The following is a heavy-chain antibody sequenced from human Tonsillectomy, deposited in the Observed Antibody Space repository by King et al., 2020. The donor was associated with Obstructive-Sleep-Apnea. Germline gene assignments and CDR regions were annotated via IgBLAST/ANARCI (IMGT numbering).Heavy chain of an antibody. CDR3: ANLGSGQDYWGQGTLVTVSSGMDV. D-gene: IGHD6-19*01. CDR2: ISGSGSCS. Sequence: LVESGGGLVQPGGSLRLSCAASGFTFSSQAMSWFRQAPGKGLEWVSTISGSGSCSYFADSVKGRFTLSRDNSKNTLYLQMNSLRAEDTAVYYCANLGSGQDYWGQGTLVTVSSGMDVWGQGTTVTVSS. CDR1: GFTFSSQA. J-gene: IGHJ6*02. V-gene: IGHV3-23*04.